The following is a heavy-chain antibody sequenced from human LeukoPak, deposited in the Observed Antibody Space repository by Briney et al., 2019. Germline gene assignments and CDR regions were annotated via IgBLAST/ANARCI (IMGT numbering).Heavy chain of an antibody. J-gene: IGHJ4*02. CDR2: IKSKTDGGTT. V-gene: IGHV3-15*01. CDR3: TTALTMVVTGTF. CDR1: GFTFSNAW. D-gene: IGHD4-23*01. Sequence: KSGGSLRLSCAASGFTFSNAWMSWVRQAPGKGLEWAGRIKSKTDGGTTDYAAPVKGRFTISRDDSKNTLYLQMNSLKTEDTAVYYCTTALTMVVTGTFWGQGTLVTVSS.